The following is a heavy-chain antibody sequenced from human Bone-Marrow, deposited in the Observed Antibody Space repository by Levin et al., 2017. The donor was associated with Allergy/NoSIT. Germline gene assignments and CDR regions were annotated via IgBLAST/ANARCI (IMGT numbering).Heavy chain of an antibody. CDR2: ISGSGGST. CDR3: AKGAGWVAGAVALI. J-gene: IGHJ4*02. Sequence: RTSETLSLTCAASGFTFTSYAMNWVRQAPGKGLEWVSAISGSGGSTYYADSVKGRFTISRDNSKNTLYLQMNSLRAEDTAVYYCAKGAGWVAGAVALIWGQGTLVTVSS. D-gene: IGHD6-19*01. CDR1: GFTFTSYA. V-gene: IGHV3-23*01.